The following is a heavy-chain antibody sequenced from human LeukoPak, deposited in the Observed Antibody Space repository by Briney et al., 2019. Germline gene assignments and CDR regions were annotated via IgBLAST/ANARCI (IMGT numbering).Heavy chain of an antibody. J-gene: IGHJ4*02. CDR2: IYHSGST. CDR1: GYSISSGYY. CDR3: ARLYISGWYFDY. Sequence: PSETLSLTCAVSGYSISSGYYWGWIRRPPGKGLEWIGNIYHSGSTYYNPSLKSRVTMSVDTSKNQFSLKLSSVTAADTAVYYCARLYISGWYFDYWGQGTLVTVSS. D-gene: IGHD6-19*01. V-gene: IGHV4-38-2*01.